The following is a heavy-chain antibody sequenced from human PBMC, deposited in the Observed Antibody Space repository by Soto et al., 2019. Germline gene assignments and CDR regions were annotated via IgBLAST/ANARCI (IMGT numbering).Heavy chain of an antibody. CDR2: ITSRSTYT. CDR3: ASVSAGYYGIGY. J-gene: IGHJ4*02. D-gene: IGHD3-22*01. CDR1: GFTFSDYY. V-gene: IGHV3-11*06. Sequence: GGSLRLSCAASGFTFSDYYMSWIRQAPGKGLEWVSCITSRSTYTDYADSVKGRFTISRDDAKKSLYLQMNSLRAEDTAVYYCASVSAGYYGIGYWGQGTLGTVSS.